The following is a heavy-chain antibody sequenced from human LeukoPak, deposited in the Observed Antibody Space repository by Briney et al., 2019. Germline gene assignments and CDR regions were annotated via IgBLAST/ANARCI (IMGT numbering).Heavy chain of an antibody. CDR2: ISGSGGRT. Sequence: GGSLGLSCAASGFTFSSYTMSWVRQAPGKGLEWVSAISGSGGRTYYADSVKGRFTISRDNSKNTLYLQMNSLRAEDTAVYYCARDYSSSWYYFDYWGQGTLVTVSS. J-gene: IGHJ4*02. V-gene: IGHV3-23*01. D-gene: IGHD6-13*01. CDR3: ARDYSSSWYYFDY. CDR1: GFTFSSYT.